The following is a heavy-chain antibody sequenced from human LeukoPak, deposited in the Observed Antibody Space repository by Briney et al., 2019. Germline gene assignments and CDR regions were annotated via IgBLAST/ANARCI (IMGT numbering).Heavy chain of an antibody. V-gene: IGHV3-48*03. Sequence: GGSLRLSCTASGFTFSSYEINWVRQAPGKGLEWVSYIRGSGSAISYAASLKGRFTTSRDNAKNSLYLQMNSLRAEDTAVYYCARAWRGMVRTLDYWGQGTLVTVSS. CDR2: IRGSGSAI. D-gene: IGHD3-10*01. J-gene: IGHJ4*02. CDR3: ARAWRGMVRTLDY. CDR1: GFTFSSYE.